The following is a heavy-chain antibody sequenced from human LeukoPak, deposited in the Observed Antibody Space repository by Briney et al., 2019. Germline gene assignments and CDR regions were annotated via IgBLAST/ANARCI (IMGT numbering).Heavy chain of an antibody. D-gene: IGHD1-26*01. CDR2: ISTDGSTI. CDR1: GFTFSNYW. V-gene: IGHV3-74*01. Sequence: PGGSLRLSCAGSGFTFSNYWMHWVRQVPGKGLVWVSRISTDGSTINYADSVKGRFTISRDNAKNTLYLQMNSLRPEDTAVYYCVSDSGSRSGGDYWGQGTLVTVSS. J-gene: IGHJ4*02. CDR3: VSDSGSRSGGDY.